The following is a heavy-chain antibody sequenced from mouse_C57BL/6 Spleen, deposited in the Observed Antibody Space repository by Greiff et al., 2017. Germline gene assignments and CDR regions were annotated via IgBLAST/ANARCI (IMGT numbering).Heavy chain of an antibody. CDR3: ARRDSDYAMDY. V-gene: IGHV1-7*01. CDR1: GYTFTSYW. Sequence: QVQLQQSGAELAKPGASVKLSCKASGYTFTSYWMHWVKQRPGQGLEWIGYINPSSGYTKYNQKFKDKATLAADKSSSTAYMQLSSLTYEDSAVCYCARRDSDYAMDYWGQGTSVTVSS. J-gene: IGHJ4*01. CDR2: INPSSGYT.